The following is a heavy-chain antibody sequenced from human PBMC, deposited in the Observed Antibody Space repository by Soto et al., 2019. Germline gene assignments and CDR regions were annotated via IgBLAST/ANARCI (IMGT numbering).Heavy chain of an antibody. J-gene: IGHJ4*02. D-gene: IGHD2-2*01. CDR1: GFTFSSYA. CDR3: AKPNLFCSSTSCYDY. V-gene: IGHV3-23*01. Sequence: VSLRLSCAASGFTFSSYAMSWVRQAPGKGLEWVSVISGSGGLTNYADSVKGRFSISGDNSKNTLYLQMNSLRAEDTAVYYCAKPNLFCSSTSCYDYWGQGTLVTVSS. CDR2: ISGSGGLT.